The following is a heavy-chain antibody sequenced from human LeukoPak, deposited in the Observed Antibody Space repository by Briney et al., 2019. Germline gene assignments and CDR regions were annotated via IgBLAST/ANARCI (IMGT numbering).Heavy chain of an antibody. CDR2: INPSGGST. CDR1: GYTFTSYY. D-gene: IGHD4-17*01. CDR3: ARDPSRVTTPEYNWFDP. J-gene: IGHJ5*02. Sequence: ASVKVSCKASGYTFTSYYMHWVRQAPGQGLEWMGIINPSGGSTSYARKFQGRVTMTRDTSTSTVYMELSSLRSEDTAVYYCARDPSRVTTPEYNWFDPWGQGTLVTVSS. V-gene: IGHV1-46*01.